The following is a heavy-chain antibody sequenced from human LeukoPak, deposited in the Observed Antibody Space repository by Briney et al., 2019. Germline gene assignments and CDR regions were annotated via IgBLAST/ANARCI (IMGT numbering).Heavy chain of an antibody. J-gene: IGHJ4*02. Sequence: SETLSLTCTVSGGSISSSSYYWGWIRQPPGKGLEWIGSIYYSGSTYYNPSLKSRVTISVDTSKNQFSLKMNSVTAADTAVYYCAREAEWFFDYWGQGTLVTVCS. CDR1: GGSISSSSYY. V-gene: IGHV4-39*07. CDR3: AREAEWFFDY. CDR2: IYYSGST. D-gene: IGHD3-3*01.